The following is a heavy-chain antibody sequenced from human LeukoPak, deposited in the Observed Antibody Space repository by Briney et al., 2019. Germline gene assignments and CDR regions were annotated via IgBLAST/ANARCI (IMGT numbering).Heavy chain of an antibody. V-gene: IGHV1-2*02. D-gene: IGHD2-15*01. Sequence: ASVKVSCKASGYTFTSYGISWVRQAPGQGLEWMGWINPNSGGTNYAQKFQGRVTMTRDTSISTAYMELSRLRSDDTAVYYCARAVVVASVPDLNWFDPWGQGTLVTVSS. CDR3: ARAVVVASVPDLNWFDP. CDR2: INPNSGGT. J-gene: IGHJ5*02. CDR1: GYTFTSYG.